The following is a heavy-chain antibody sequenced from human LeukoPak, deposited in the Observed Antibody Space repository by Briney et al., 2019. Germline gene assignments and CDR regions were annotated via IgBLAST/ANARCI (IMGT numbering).Heavy chain of an antibody. CDR3: AREFWSDDAFDV. Sequence: GGSLRLSCAASGFTVSSNYMSWVRQAPGKGLEWVSVIYSGGSTYYADSVKGRFTISRDDSKNTLYLQMSSLGAEDTAVYYCAREFWSDDAFDVWGQGTMVTVSS. D-gene: IGHD3-3*01. CDR1: GFTVSSNY. CDR2: IYSGGST. J-gene: IGHJ3*01. V-gene: IGHV3-53*01.